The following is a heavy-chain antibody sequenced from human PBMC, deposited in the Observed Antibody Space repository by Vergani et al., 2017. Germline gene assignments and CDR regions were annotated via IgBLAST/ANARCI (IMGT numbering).Heavy chain of an antibody. CDR2: IYYSGST. CDR3: ASHTGPPDSYYYYGMDV. CDR1: GGSISSGDYY. J-gene: IGHJ6*02. V-gene: IGHV4-30-4*01. Sequence: QVQLQESGPGLVKPSQTLSLTCTVSGGSISSGDYYWSWIRQPPGKGLEWIGYIYYSGSTYYNPSLKSRVTISVDTSKNQFSLKLSSVTAADTAVYYCASHTGPPDSYYYYGMDVWGQGTTVTVS. D-gene: IGHD2-8*02.